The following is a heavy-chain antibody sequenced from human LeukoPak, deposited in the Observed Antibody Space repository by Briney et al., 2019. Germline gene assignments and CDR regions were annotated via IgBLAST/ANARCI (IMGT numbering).Heavy chain of an antibody. D-gene: IGHD1-7*01. Sequence: ASVKVSCKASGYTFTGYYMHWVRQAPGQGLEWMGRTNPNRGDTNYAQKFQGRVTMTTDKSISTAYMGLTRLSSDDRAVYYCARGAGITGTNWVRLDHFDFWGQGTLVTVSS. CDR2: TNPNRGDT. J-gene: IGHJ4*02. CDR3: ARGAGITGTNWVRLDHFDF. V-gene: IGHV1-2*06. CDR1: GYTFTGYY.